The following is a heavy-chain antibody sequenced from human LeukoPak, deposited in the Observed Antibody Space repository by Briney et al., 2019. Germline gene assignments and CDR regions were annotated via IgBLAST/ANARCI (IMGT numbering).Heavy chain of an antibody. CDR2: INHSGST. Sequence: SETLSLTCAVYGGSFSGYYWSWIRQPPGKGLEWTGEINHSGSTNCNPSPKSRATISVDTSKNQFSPKLSSVTAADTAVYYCARGLIAGDYSKSFDYWDQGTLVTVSS. V-gene: IGHV4-34*01. CDR3: ARGLIAGDYSKSFDY. CDR1: GGSFSGYY. J-gene: IGHJ4*02. D-gene: IGHD4-11*01.